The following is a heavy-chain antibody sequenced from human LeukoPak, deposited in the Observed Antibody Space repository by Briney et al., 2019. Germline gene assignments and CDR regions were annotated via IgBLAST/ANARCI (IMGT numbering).Heavy chain of an antibody. CDR3: ARHRIYDILTGRHIASAFDI. CDR2: INHSGST. D-gene: IGHD3-9*01. V-gene: IGHV4-34*01. Sequence: SETLSLTCAAFGGSFSGYYWSWIRQPPGKGLEWIGEINHSGSTNYNPSLKSRVTISVDTSKNQFSLKLSSVTAADTAVYYCARHRIYDILTGRHIASAFDIWGQGTMVTVSS. CDR1: GGSFSGYY. J-gene: IGHJ3*02.